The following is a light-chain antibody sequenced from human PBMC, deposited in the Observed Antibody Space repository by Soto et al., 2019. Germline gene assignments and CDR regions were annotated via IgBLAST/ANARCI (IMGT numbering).Light chain of an antibody. CDR1: GSDVGGYNY. V-gene: IGLV2-14*01. CDR3: SSYKSSSTYV. Sequence: QSVLAQPASVSGSPGQSITISCTGTGSDVGGYNYVSWYQQHPGKAPKLMIYEVSNRPSGVSNRFSGSKSGNTASLTISGLQAEDEADYYCSSYKSSSTYVFGTGTKVTVL. J-gene: IGLJ1*01. CDR2: EVS.